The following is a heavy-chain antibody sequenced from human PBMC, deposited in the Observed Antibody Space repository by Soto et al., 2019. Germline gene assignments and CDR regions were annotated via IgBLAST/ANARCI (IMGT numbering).Heavy chain of an antibody. D-gene: IGHD2-15*01. J-gene: IGHJ5*02. V-gene: IGHV3-23*01. Sequence: GVSLRLSCAASGFTFSSYAMIWVRQAPGKGLECVSAISGSGGSTYSADSVKGRFTIFRDNSKNTLYLQMNSLRAEATAVYYCATVGTPPSPLDHWGQGTLVTVSS. CDR2: ISGSGGST. CDR1: GFTFSSYA. CDR3: ATVGTPPSPLDH.